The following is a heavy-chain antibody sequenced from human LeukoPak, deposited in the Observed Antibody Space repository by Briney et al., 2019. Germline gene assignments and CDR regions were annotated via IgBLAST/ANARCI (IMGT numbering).Heavy chain of an antibody. CDR3: ARMDSSTRTFDY. D-gene: IGHD2-2*01. CDR2: IYYSGST. CDR1: GGSISSYY. J-gene: IGHJ4*02. Sequence: SETLSLTCTVSGGSISSYYWSWIRQPPGKGLEWIAYIYYSGSTNYNPSLKSRVTISVDTPKNQFSLKLSSVTAADTAVYYCARMDSSTRTFDYWGQGTLVTVSS. V-gene: IGHV4-59*13.